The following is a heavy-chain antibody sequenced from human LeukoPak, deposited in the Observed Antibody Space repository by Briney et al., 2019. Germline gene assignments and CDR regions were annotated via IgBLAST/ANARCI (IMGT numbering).Heavy chain of an antibody. D-gene: IGHD5-18*01. CDR2: ISSSSSYI. CDR1: GFTFSSYS. V-gene: IGHV3-21*01. J-gene: IGHJ5*02. CDR3: ARWRVVDTAMVDQNNWFDP. Sequence: PGGSLRLSCAASGFTFSSYSMNWVRQAPGKGLEWVSSISSSSSYIYYADSVKGRFTISRDNAKNSLYLQMNSLRAEDTAVYYCARWRVVDTAMVDQNNWFDPWGQGTLVTVSS.